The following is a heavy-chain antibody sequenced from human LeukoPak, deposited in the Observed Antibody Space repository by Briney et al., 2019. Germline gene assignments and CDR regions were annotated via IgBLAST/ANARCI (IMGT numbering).Heavy chain of an antibody. CDR2: IYYSGNT. D-gene: IGHD6-19*01. Sequence: PSETLSLTCTVSGGSISNYYWSWIRQSPGKGLEWIAYIYYSGNTNYNPSLKSRVTISVDTSKNQFSLKLSSVTAADTAVYYCAKIIGVGTFDYWGQGSLVTVSS. V-gene: IGHV4-59*01. CDR1: GGSISNYY. CDR3: AKIIGVGTFDY. J-gene: IGHJ4*02.